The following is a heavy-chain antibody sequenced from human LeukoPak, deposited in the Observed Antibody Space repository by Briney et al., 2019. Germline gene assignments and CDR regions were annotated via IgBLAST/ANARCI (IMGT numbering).Heavy chain of an antibody. V-gene: IGHV3-49*04. CDR3: TKRRDHSCYHY. Sequence: GGSLRLSCTASGFTFVDCAMSWVRQAPGKGLEWVGFIRSKAYGGTTEYAASVKGRFTISRDDSKSIAYLQMNSLKTEDTAVYYCTKRRDHSCYHYWGQGTLVTVSS. D-gene: IGHD2-2*01. CDR2: IRSKAYGGTT. CDR1: GFTFVDCA. J-gene: IGHJ4*02.